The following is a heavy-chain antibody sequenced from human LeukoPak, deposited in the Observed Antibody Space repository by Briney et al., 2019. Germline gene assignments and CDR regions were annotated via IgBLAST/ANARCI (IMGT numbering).Heavy chain of an antibody. D-gene: IGHD6-19*01. CDR2: IKQDGSEK. CDR3: ARVSSLAVAGFFDY. V-gene: IGHV3-7*01. J-gene: IGHJ4*02. CDR1: GFTFNSYW. Sequence: GGSLRLSCAASGFTFNSYWMNWVRQAPGKGLEWVANIKQDGSEKDYVDSVKGRLTISRDNAKNSLYLQMNSLRAEDTAVYYCARVSSLAVAGFFDYWGQGILVTVSS.